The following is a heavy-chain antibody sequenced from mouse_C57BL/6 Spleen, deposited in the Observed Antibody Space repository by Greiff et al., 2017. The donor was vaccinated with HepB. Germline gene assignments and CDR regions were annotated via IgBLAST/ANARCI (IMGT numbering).Heavy chain of an antibody. CDR2: IDPETGGT. V-gene: IGHV1-15*01. D-gene: IGHD1-1*01. J-gene: IGHJ1*03. Sequence: VQLQQSGAELVRPGASVTLSCKASGYTFTDYEMHWVKQTPVHGLEWIGAIDPETGGTAYNQKFKGKAILTADKSSSTAYMELRSLTSEDSAVYYCTRFITTVVAHFDVWGTGTTVTVSS. CDR3: TRFITTVVAHFDV. CDR1: GYTFTDYE.